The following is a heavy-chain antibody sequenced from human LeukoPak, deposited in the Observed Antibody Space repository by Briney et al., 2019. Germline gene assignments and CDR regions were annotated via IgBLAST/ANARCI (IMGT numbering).Heavy chain of an antibody. D-gene: IGHD6-19*01. J-gene: IGHJ4*02. CDR1: GGSFSGYY. Sequence: SETLSLTCAVYGGSFSGYYWSWIRQPPGKGLEWIGEINHSGSTNYNPSLKSRVTISVDTSKNQFSLKLSSVTAADTAVYYCARGADSCGWYRVGRGRVFDYWGQGTLVTVSS. V-gene: IGHV4-34*01. CDR3: ARGADSCGWYRVGRGRVFDY. CDR2: INHSGST.